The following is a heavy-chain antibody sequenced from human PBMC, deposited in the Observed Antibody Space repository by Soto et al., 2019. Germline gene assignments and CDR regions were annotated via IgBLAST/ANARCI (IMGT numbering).Heavy chain of an antibody. J-gene: IGHJ3*02. D-gene: IGHD3-10*01. CDR1: GGSISSYY. CDR2: IYYSGST. V-gene: IGHV4-59*08. CDR3: ARHGGGYYAFDI. Sequence: SETLSLTCTVSGGSISSYYWSWIRQPPGKGLEWIGYIYYSGSTNYNPSLKSRVTISVDTSKNQFSLKLSSVTAADTAVYYCARHGGGYYAFDIWGQGTMVTVSS.